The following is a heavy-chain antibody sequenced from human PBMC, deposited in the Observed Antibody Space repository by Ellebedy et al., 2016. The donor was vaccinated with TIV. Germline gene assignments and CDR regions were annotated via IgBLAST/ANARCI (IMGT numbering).Heavy chain of an antibody. J-gene: IGHJ4*02. V-gene: IGHV3-7*01. CDR3: TSDTTTVNFDY. CDR1: GLSKTNYW. D-gene: IGHD4-17*01. CDR2: IKQDGSEK. Sequence: GESLKISCAASGLSKTNYWMSWVRQAPGKGLEWVANIKQDGSEKNYIDSVKGRFTISRDNVKKSLYLQMNSLRAEDTAIYYCTSDTTTVNFDYWGQGTLVTVSS.